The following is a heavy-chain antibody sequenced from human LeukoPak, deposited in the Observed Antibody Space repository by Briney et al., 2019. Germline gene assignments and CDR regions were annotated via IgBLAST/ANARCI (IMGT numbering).Heavy chain of an antibody. J-gene: IGHJ3*02. CDR1: GFTFSSYA. V-gene: IGHV3-23*01. Sequence: GGSLRLSCAASGFTFSSYAMSWVRQVPGKGLEWVSAISGSGGSTYYADSVKGRFTISRDNSKNTLYLQMNSLRAEDTAVYYCAKDLGWELLAGDAFDIWGQGTMVTVSS. CDR2: ISGSGGST. CDR3: AKDLGWELLAGDAFDI. D-gene: IGHD1-26*01.